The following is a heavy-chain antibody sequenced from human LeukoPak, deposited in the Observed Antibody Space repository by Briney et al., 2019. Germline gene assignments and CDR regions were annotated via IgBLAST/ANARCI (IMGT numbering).Heavy chain of an antibody. J-gene: IGHJ4*02. Sequence: GGSLRLSCAASGFTFSSYAMRWVRQAPGKGLEWVAVISYDGSNKYYADSVKGRFTISRDNSKNTLYLQMNSLRAEDTAVYYCARSDYGGNSDFDYWGQGALVTVSS. D-gene: IGHD4-23*01. CDR3: ARSDYGGNSDFDY. CDR1: GFTFSSYA. V-gene: IGHV3-30-3*01. CDR2: ISYDGSNK.